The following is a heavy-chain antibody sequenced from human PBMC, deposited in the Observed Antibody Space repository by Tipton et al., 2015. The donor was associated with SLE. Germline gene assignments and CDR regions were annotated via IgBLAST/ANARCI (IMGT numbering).Heavy chain of an antibody. Sequence: SLRLSCAASGFTFSNYWMSWVRQAPGQGLEWVANINKDGSQTYSLDSVKGRFTFSRDNAQNSLYLQMNSLRAEDTAVYYCARSGDYVRAFFDYWGQGTLVTVSS. D-gene: IGHD2-21*02. J-gene: IGHJ4*02. CDR3: ARSGDYVRAFFDY. CDR1: GFTFSNYW. CDR2: INKDGSQT. V-gene: IGHV3-7*01.